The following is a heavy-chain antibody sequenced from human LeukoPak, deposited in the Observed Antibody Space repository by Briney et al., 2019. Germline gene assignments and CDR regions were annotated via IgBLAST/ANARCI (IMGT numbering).Heavy chain of an antibody. CDR2: ISGRSGII. D-gene: IGHD3-22*01. Sequence: GGSLRLSCAASGFTFNTYSMNWVRQPPGGGREWVSYISGRSGIIAYADSVRGGFTISRDNAKKSRYLQMNSLRAEDTAVYYCARGSTYCESSGQVPFDYWGQGTLVTVSS. CDR1: GFTFNTYS. J-gene: IGHJ4*02. CDR3: ARGSTYCESSGQVPFDY. V-gene: IGHV3-48*01.